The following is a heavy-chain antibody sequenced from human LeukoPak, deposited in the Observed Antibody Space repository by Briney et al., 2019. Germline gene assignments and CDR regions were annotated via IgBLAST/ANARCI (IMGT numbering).Heavy chain of an antibody. Sequence: GGSLPLTFAACGLDLHGHCCRWSRQAPGKGLEWVANIKYDGSEQHYVDSVRGRFTISKDNSESSLYLQMNSLRVEDTAVYYCAREAVGGKVLALDVWGQGTLVAVSS. D-gene: IGHD3-10*01. CDR3: AREAVGGKVLALDV. J-gene: IGHJ4*02. CDR1: GLDLHGHC. CDR2: IKYDGSEQ. V-gene: IGHV3-7*03.